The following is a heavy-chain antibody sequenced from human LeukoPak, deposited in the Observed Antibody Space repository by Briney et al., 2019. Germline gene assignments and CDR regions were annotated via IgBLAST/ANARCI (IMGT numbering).Heavy chain of an antibody. J-gene: IGHJ4*02. V-gene: IGHV3-53*01. CDR1: GFTVSSNY. CDR3: AREFLYCSGGSCYSSAFDY. D-gene: IGHD2-15*01. Sequence: GGSLRLSCAAAGFTVSSNYMSWVRQAPGKGLEWVSVIDSGGSTYYADSVKGRFTISRDNSKNTLYLQMNSLRAEDTAVYYCAREFLYCSGGSCYSSAFDYWGQGTLVTVSS. CDR2: IDSGGST.